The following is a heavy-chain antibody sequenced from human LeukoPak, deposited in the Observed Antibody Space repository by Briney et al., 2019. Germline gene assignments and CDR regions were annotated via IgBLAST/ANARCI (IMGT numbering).Heavy chain of an antibody. CDR1: GGSISSSSYY. Sequence: SETLSLTCTVSGGSISSSSYYWGRIRQPPGKGLEWIGSIYYSGSTYYNPSLKSRVTISIDTSKNQFSLKLSSVTASDTAVYYCASHGWLQRVGVNHAFDIWGQGTMVTVSS. CDR2: IYYSGST. CDR3: ASHGWLQRVGVNHAFDI. D-gene: IGHD5-24*01. J-gene: IGHJ3*02. V-gene: IGHV4-39*01.